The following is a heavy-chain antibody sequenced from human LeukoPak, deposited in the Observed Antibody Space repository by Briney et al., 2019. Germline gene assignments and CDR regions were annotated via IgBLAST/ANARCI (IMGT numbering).Heavy chain of an antibody. V-gene: IGHV3-23*01. J-gene: IGHJ3*02. D-gene: IGHD2-15*01. Sequence: GGSLRLSCVASRFTFSGYAMTWVRQAPGKGLEWVSSIRTNAGSTYYSDSVKGRFTISRDNSKNTVYLQMSSLRSEESAVYYCVKGSLYCSGGSCYSGAFDIWGQGTLVTVSS. CDR3: VKGSLYCSGGSCYSGAFDI. CDR1: RFTFSGYA. CDR2: IRTNAGST.